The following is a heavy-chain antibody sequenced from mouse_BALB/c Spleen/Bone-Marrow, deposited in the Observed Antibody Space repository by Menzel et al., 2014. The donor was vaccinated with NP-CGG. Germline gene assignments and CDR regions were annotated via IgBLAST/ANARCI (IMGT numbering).Heavy chain of an antibody. CDR3: ARYNQHYTMDW. CDR1: GFNLKDTY. V-gene: IGHV14-3*02. J-gene: IGHJ4*01. Sequence: VHLQQFGPEVVKPGGSGKLCCTDSGFNLKDTYLHWVKQRPQHGLERLGRIEPANCNTKYAPKFQGKSPITADTVSGTAYLELGSLTSEDTSVYYCARYNQHYTMDWWGQGTSVSV. CDR2: IEPANCNT.